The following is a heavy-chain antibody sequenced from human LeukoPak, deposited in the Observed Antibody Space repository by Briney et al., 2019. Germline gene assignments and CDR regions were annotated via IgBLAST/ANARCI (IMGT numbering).Heavy chain of an antibody. CDR3: AKGAKTKSSSWYSHWPYYYYMDV. Sequence: PGGSLRLSCEVSGFRLTTYGTHWVRQAPGKGLEWVAVIWYGGSNKYYADSVKGRFTISRDNSKNTLYLQMNSLRAEDTAVYYCAKGAKTKSSSWYSHWPYYYYMDVWGKGATVTVSS. CDR2: IWYGGSNK. CDR1: GFRLTTYG. D-gene: IGHD6-13*01. V-gene: IGHV3-30*02. J-gene: IGHJ6*03.